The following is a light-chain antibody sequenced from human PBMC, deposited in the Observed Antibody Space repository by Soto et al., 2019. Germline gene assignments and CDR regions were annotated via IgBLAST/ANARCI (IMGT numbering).Light chain of an antibody. CDR2: SDD. CDR1: TSNIGSNV. J-gene: IGLJ3*02. CDR3: AAWDDSLNGRL. Sequence: QSVLTQPPSTSGTPGQRVSISCSGSTSNIGSNVVSWYQQLPGTAPKLLIYSDDQRPSGVPDRISGSKSGTSASLAISGLQSEDEADYYWAAWDDSLNGRLFGGGTKVTVL. V-gene: IGLV1-44*01.